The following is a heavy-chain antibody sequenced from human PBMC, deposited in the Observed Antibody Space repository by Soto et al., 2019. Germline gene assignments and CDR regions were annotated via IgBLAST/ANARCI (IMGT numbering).Heavy chain of an antibody. J-gene: IGHJ4*02. Sequence: GESLKISCKGSGYSFTSYWIGWVRQMPGKGLEWMGIIYPGDSDTRYSPSFQGQVTISADKSISTAYLQWSSLKAPDTAMYYCARGYCSSTSCPEQLGYWGQGTLVTVSS. V-gene: IGHV5-51*01. CDR1: GYSFTSYW. CDR3: ARGYCSSTSCPEQLGY. D-gene: IGHD2-2*01. CDR2: IYPGDSDT.